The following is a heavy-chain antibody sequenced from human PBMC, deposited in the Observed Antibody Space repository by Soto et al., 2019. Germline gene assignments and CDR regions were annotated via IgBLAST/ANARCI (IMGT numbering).Heavy chain of an antibody. CDR1: GYRFNSDW. Sequence: PGESLKISCKGSGYRFNSDWIAWVRQMPGKGLEWMGIIYPGDSDTRYSPSFQGQVTISADKSISTTYLQWSSLKASDTAMYYCARHTPAISISDHWGQGTLVTVSS. D-gene: IGHD2-15*01. CDR2: IYPGDSDT. J-gene: IGHJ4*02. CDR3: ARHTPAISISDH. V-gene: IGHV5-51*01.